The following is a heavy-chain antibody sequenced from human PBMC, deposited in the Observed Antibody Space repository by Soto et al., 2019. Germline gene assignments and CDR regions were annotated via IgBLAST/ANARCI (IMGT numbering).Heavy chain of an antibody. CDR3: AREGDCSGGSCYSENDY. CDR2: IYPGDSDT. CDR1: GYSFTSYW. Sequence: PGESLKISCKGSGYSFTSYWIGWVRQMPGKGLEWMGIIYPGDSDTRYSPSFQGQVTISADKSISTAYLQWSSLKASDTAMYYCAREGDCSGGSCYSENDYWGQGTLVTVSS. J-gene: IGHJ4*02. D-gene: IGHD2-15*01. V-gene: IGHV5-51*01.